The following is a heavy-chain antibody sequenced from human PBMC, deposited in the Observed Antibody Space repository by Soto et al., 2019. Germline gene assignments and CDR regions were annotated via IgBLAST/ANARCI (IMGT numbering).Heavy chain of an antibody. J-gene: IGHJ3*02. V-gene: IGHV3-21*01. D-gene: IGHD5-12*01. Sequence: GGSRSLSCSASGFALRSYSMNWVRQAPWKGLEWVSSISSSSSYIYYADSVKGRFTISRDNAKNSLYLQMNSLRAEDTAVYYCARDEGEMATTDAFDIWGQGTMVTVSS. CDR2: ISSSSSYI. CDR1: GFALRSYS. CDR3: ARDEGEMATTDAFDI.